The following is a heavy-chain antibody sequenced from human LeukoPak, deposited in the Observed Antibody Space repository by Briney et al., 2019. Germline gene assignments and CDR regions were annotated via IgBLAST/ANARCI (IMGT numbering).Heavy chain of an antibody. CDR1: GGTFSSYA. D-gene: IGHD6-19*01. Sequence: GASVKVSCKASGGTFSSYAISWVRQAPGQGLEWMGGIVPIFGTANYAQKFQGRVTIAADESTSTASMELSSLRSEDTAVYYCARESEAEVAGIFSFGYWGQGTLVTVSS. CDR2: IVPIFGTA. CDR3: ARESEAEVAGIFSFGY. V-gene: IGHV1-69*13. J-gene: IGHJ4*02.